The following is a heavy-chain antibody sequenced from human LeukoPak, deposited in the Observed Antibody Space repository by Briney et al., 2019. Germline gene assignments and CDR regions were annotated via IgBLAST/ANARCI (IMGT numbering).Heavy chain of an antibody. CDR2: ISGSGDAT. CDR1: KFNFA. V-gene: IGHV3-23*01. D-gene: IGHD1-26*01. CDR3: AREGATTAFDY. J-gene: IGHJ4*02. Sequence: PGGSLRLSCAASKFNFAMSWVRQTADKRLEWVSAISGSGDATFYTDSVKGRFTISRDIFKNTVYLQMNSLRAEDTAVYYCAREGATTAFDYWGQGTLVTVSS.